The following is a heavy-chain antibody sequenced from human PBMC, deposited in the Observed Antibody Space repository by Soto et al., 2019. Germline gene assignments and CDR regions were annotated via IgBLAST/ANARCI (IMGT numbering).Heavy chain of an antibody. Sequence: GGSLRLSCAASGFTFSSYGMHWVRQAPGKGLEWVAVISYDGSNKYYADSVKGRFTISRDNSKNTLYLQMNSLRAEDTAVYYCAKDLEMATGGGYFECWGKGTMVTVSS. CDR2: ISYDGSNK. D-gene: IGHD5-12*01. J-gene: IGHJ4*02. V-gene: IGHV3-30*18. CDR1: GFTFSSYG. CDR3: AKDLEMATGGGYFEC.